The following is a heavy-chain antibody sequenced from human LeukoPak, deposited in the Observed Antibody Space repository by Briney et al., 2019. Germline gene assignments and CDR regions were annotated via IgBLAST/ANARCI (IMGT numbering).Heavy chain of an antibody. J-gene: IGHJ4*02. V-gene: IGHV3-21*01. CDR3: ARTRERITMVRGASIGPPFDY. Sequence: PGRSLRLSCAASGFTFSSYSMNWVRQAPGKGLEWVSSISSSSYIYYADSVKGRFTISRDNAKNSLYLQMNSLRAEDTAVYYCARTRERITMVRGASIGPPFDYWGQGTLVTVSS. CDR1: GFTFSSYS. CDR2: ISSSSYI. D-gene: IGHD3-10*01.